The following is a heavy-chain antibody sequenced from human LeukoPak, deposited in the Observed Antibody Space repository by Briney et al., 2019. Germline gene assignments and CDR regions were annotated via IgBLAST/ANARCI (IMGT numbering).Heavy chain of an antibody. CDR3: AKEDTAMGLYYYGMDV. J-gene: IGHJ6*02. CDR2: ISYDGSNK. V-gene: IGHV3-30*18. CDR1: GFTFSSYG. Sequence: PGGSLRLSCAASGFTFSSYGMHWVRQAPGKGLEWVAVISYDGSNKYYADSVKGRFTISRDNSKNTLYLQMNSLRAEDTAVYYCAKEDTAMGLYYYGMDVWGQGTTVTVSS. D-gene: IGHD5-18*01.